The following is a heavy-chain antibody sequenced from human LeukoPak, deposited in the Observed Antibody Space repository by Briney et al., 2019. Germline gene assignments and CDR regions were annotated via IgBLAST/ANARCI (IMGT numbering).Heavy chain of an antibody. CDR3: ARAKYDRGAFDI. J-gene: IGHJ3*02. CDR2: INHSGST. V-gene: IGHV4-34*01. D-gene: IGHD3-22*01. Sequence: SETLSLTCAVYGGSFSGYYWSWTRQPPGKGLEWIGEINHSGSTYYNPSLKSRVTISVDTSKNQFSLKLSSVTAADTAVYYCARAKYDRGAFDIWGQGTMVTVSS. CDR1: GGSFSGYY.